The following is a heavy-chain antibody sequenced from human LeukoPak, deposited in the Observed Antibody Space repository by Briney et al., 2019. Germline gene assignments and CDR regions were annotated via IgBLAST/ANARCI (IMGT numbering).Heavy chain of an antibody. CDR1: GFTFSTYG. Sequence: GGSLRLSCAASGFTFSTYGMHWVRQAPGKGLEWVAFIRYDGSNKYYADSVKGRFTISRDNSKNTLSLQMNSLRAEDTAVYYCAKVSYGSGGNYFDYWGQGTLVTVSS. J-gene: IGHJ4*02. V-gene: IGHV3-30*02. CDR3: AKVSYGSGGNYFDY. D-gene: IGHD3-10*01. CDR2: IRYDGSNK.